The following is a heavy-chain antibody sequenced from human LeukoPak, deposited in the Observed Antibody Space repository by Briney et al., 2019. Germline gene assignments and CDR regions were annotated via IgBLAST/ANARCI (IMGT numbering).Heavy chain of an antibody. V-gene: IGHV3-48*02. CDR1: GFTFSSYS. CDR3: ARGNYENWFDP. Sequence: GGSLRLSCAASGFTFSSYSMNWVRQAPGKGLEWVSYISSSSTIYYADSVKGRFTISRDNAKNSLYLQMNSLRDEDTAVYYCARGNYENWFDPWGQGTLVTVSS. D-gene: IGHD4-11*01. CDR2: ISSSSTI. J-gene: IGHJ5*02.